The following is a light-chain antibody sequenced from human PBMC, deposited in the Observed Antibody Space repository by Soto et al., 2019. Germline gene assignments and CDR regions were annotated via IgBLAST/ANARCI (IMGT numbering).Light chain of an antibody. CDR1: QNIDSW. CDR2: RAS. Sequence: DIQMTQSPSTLSASVGDRATITCRASQNIDSWLAWLQQKPGKVPKLLISRASTLENGVPPRFSGSGSGTEFTLTISSLQPDDFATYYCQQYKAYRAFGQGTKVDIK. CDR3: QQYKAYRA. J-gene: IGKJ1*01. V-gene: IGKV1-5*03.